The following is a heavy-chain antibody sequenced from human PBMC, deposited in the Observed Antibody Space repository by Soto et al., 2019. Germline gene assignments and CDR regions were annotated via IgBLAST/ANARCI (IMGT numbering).Heavy chain of an antibody. D-gene: IGHD2-15*01. Sequence: SETLSLTCTVSGGSISSYYWSWIRQPPGKGLEWIGYIYYSGSTNYNPSLKSRVTISVDTSKNQFSLKLSSVTAADTAVYYCARHVGCSGGSCSRHYYYYYMDVWAKGPRSPSP. V-gene: IGHV4-59*08. CDR1: GGSISSYY. J-gene: IGHJ6*03. CDR2: IYYSGST. CDR3: ARHVGCSGGSCSRHYYYYYMDV.